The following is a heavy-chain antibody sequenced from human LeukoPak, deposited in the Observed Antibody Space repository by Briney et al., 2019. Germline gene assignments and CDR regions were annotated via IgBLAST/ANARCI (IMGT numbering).Heavy chain of an antibody. D-gene: IGHD3-22*01. CDR1: GGSISSYY. J-gene: IGHJ4*02. Sequence: SETLSLTCTVSGGSISSYYWSWIRQPAGTALEWIGRIYTSGSTDYNPSLKSRVTISVDTSKNQFSLKLSSVTAADTAVYYCARGSNYYDSSGYWIPGNFDYWGQGTLVTVSS. V-gene: IGHV4-4*07. CDR3: ARGSNYYDSSGYWIPGNFDY. CDR2: IYTSGST.